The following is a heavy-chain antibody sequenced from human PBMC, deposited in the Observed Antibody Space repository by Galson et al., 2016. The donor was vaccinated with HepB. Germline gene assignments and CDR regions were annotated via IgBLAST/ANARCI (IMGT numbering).Heavy chain of an antibody. CDR2: ISDSSGST. D-gene: IGHD3-16*01. J-gene: IGHJ4*02. Sequence: SLRLSCAASGFTFSSFAISWVRQAPGKGLEWVSTISDSSGSTYYADSVKGRFTISRDNSKNTLSLQMNSLRAEDTALYYCAKGLPSRRGSGFDYWGQGTLVTVSS. CDR1: GFTFSSFA. V-gene: IGHV3-23*01. CDR3: AKGLPSRRGSGFDY.